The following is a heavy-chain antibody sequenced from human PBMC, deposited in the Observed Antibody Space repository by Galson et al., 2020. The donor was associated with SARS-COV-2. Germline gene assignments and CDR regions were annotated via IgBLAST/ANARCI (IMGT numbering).Heavy chain of an antibody. D-gene: IGHD3-9*01. CDR3: AREKLGAYYDILTGYPSYYYYYGMDV. CDR1: GGSISSYY. Sequence: SETLSLTCTVSGGSISSYYWSWIRQPAGKGLEWIGRIYTSGSTNYNPSLKSRVTMSVDTSKNQFSLKLSSVTAADTAVYYCAREKLGAYYDILTGYPSYYYYYGMDVWGQGTTVTVSS. CDR2: IYTSGST. V-gene: IGHV4-4*07. J-gene: IGHJ6*02.